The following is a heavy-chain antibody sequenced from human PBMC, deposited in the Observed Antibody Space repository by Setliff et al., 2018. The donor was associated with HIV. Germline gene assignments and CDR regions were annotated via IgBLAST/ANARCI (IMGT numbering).Heavy chain of an antibody. CDR1: GGSFSDYH. D-gene: IGHD3-16*01. CDR3: ARGTKLVWGRWFDP. V-gene: IGHV4-34*01. Sequence: SETLSLTCAAYGGSFSDYHWSWIRQAPRKRLEWIGELNDSGSTTYNPSVKSRVTISVDTSKNQFSLRLSSVTAADTAVYYCARGTKLVWGRWFDPWGQGTLVTVSS. CDR2: LNDSGST. J-gene: IGHJ5*02.